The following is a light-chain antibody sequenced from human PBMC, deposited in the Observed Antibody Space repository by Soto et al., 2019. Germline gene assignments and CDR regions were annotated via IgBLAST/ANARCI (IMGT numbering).Light chain of an antibody. J-gene: IGLJ3*02. CDR1: SSDVGVYNY. CDR2: EFR. CDR3: ASYAASTTRV. Sequence: QSALTQPASVSWSPGQSITISGTGTSSDVGVYNYVSWYQQHPGKAPKLMISEFRNRPSGVSDRFSGPKSANTASLTISGLQAEDEADYYCASYAASTTRVFGGGTKLTVL. V-gene: IGLV2-14*01.